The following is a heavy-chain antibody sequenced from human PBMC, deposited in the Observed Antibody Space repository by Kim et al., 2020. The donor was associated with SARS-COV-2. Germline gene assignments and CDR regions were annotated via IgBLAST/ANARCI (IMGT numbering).Heavy chain of an antibody. Sequence: GGSLRLSCAASGFTFNSYSMNWVRQAPGKGLEWVSSISSSSDNIFYAESIKGRFTISRDNAKKSLYLQMDSLRDDDTAVYYCARGGIPAAGTAWFDPWGQGTLVTVSS. CDR1: GFTFNSYS. CDR2: ISSSSDNI. J-gene: IGHJ5*01. V-gene: IGHV3-21*01. CDR3: ARGGIPAAGTAWFDP. D-gene: IGHD6-13*01.